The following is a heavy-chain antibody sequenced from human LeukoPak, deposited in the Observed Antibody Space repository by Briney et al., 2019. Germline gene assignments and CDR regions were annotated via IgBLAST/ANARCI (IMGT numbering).Heavy chain of an antibody. CDR3: ARSLGYSYGHTPFDY. J-gene: IGHJ4*02. D-gene: IGHD5-18*01. CDR1: GYSISSGYY. V-gene: IGHV4-38-2*01. Sequence: SETLSLTCAVSGYSISSGYYWGWIRQPPGKGLEWIGSIYHSGSTYYNPSLKSRVTISVDTSKNQFSLKLSSVTAADTAVYYCARSLGYSYGHTPFDYWGQGTLVTVSS. CDR2: IYHSGST.